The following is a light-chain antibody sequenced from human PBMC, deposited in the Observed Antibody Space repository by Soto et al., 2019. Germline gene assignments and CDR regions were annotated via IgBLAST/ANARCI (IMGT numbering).Light chain of an antibody. J-gene: IGLJ1*01. CDR2: DVS. Sequence: QSALTQPASVSGSLGQSITISCTGTSSDIGAYNHVSWYQQHPGRAPKLMIYDVSNRPSGVSNRFSGSKSGNTASLTISGLQAEDEADYYGSSYTTTSPLYVVGLGPKVTVL. CDR3: SSYTTTSPLYV. V-gene: IGLV2-14*01. CDR1: SSDIGAYNH.